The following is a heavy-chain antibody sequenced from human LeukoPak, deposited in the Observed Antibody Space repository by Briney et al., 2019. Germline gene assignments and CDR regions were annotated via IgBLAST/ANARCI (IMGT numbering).Heavy chain of an antibody. CDR1: GFTFDDYG. Sequence: GGSLRLSCAASGFTFDDYGMSWVRQAPGKGLEWVSGINWNGGSTGYADSVKGRFTISRDNAKNSLYLQMNSLRAEDTALYYCARGEVATMPGGEFDYWGQGTLVTVSS. J-gene: IGHJ4*02. D-gene: IGHD5-24*01. CDR2: INWNGGST. V-gene: IGHV3-20*04. CDR3: ARGEVATMPGGEFDY.